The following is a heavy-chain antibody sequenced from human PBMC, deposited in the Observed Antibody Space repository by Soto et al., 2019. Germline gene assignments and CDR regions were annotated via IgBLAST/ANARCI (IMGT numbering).Heavy chain of an antibody. J-gene: IGHJ4*02. V-gene: IGHV4-59*01. CDR1: GGSISSYY. CDR2: IYYSGST. D-gene: IGHD3-22*01. Sequence: ASETLSLTCTVSGGSISSYYWSWIRQPPGKGLEWIGYIYYSGSTNYNPSLKSRVTISVDTSKNQFSLKLSSVTAADTAVYYCARGWYYDSSGYYAYWGQGTLVTVSS. CDR3: ARGWYYDSSGYYAY.